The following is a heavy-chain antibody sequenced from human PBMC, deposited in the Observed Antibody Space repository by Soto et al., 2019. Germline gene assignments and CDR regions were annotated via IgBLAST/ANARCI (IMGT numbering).Heavy chain of an antibody. CDR3: ARHFPEYYYGSGSYPVNWFDP. CDR1: GGSISSGVYD. V-gene: IGHV4-39*01. CDR2: IHYSGST. Sequence: SETLSLTCTVSGGSISSGVYDWGWIRQPPGKGLEWIGSIHYSGSTYYNPSLKSRVTISVDTSKNQFSLKLSSVTAADTAVYYCARHFPEYYYGSGSYPVNWFDPWGQGTLVTVSS. J-gene: IGHJ5*02. D-gene: IGHD3-10*01.